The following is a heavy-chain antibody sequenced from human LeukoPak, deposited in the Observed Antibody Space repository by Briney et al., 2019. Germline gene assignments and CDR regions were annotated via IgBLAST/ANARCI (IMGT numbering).Heavy chain of an antibody. CDR1: GYTFTVYY. V-gene: IGHV1-2*02. CDR3: ASALRYFDWLPYGSGFDC. D-gene: IGHD3-9*01. CDR2: INPNSGGT. Sequence: ASVKVSCKASGYTFTVYYMHWVRQAPGQGLEWMGWINPNSGGTNYAQKFQGRVTMTRDTSISTAYMELSRLRSDDTAVYYCASALRYFDWLPYGSGFDCWGQGTLVTVSS. J-gene: IGHJ4*02.